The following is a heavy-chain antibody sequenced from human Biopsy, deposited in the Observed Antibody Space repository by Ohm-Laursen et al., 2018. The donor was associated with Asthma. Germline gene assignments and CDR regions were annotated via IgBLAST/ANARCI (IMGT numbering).Heavy chain of an antibody. CDR2: LIPVLGTP. CDR3: AESDYYGSGYYYGMDV. Sequence: GSSVKVSCKASGDSFSNYAISWVRQAPGQGLEWMGGLIPVLGTPDHAQMFKGRVTITADESTSTAYMELSSLRSEDTAVYYCAESDYYGSGYYYGMDVWGQGTTVTVSS. D-gene: IGHD3-10*01. CDR1: GDSFSNYA. J-gene: IGHJ6*02. V-gene: IGHV1-69*01.